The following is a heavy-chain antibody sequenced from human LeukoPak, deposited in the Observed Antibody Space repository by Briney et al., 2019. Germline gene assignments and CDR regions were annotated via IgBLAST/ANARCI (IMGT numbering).Heavy chain of an antibody. V-gene: IGHV4-34*01. D-gene: IGHD2-15*01. Sequence: SETLSLTCAVYGGSFSGYYWSWIRQPPGKGLEGIGEINHSGSTNYNPSLKSRVTISVDTSKNQFSLKLSSLTAADTAVYYCARGRVVAATKGLYYYYYYMDVWGKGTTVTVSS. CDR3: ARGRVVAATKGLYYYYYYMDV. CDR1: GGSFSGYY. J-gene: IGHJ6*03. CDR2: INHSGST.